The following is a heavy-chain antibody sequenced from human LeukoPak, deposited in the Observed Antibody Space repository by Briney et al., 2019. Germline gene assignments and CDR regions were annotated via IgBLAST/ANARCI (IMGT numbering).Heavy chain of an antibody. V-gene: IGHV3-23*01. Sequence: PGGSLRLSCVASGFTSSRYGMSWVRQAPGKGLEWVSAISGSGGTTYYADSVKGRFTISRDNSKNTLYLQMNSLRAEDTAVYYCAKGLKAGIEATGKPSFDYWGQGTLVTVAS. CDR3: AKGLKAGIEATGKPSFDY. D-gene: IGHD6-13*01. J-gene: IGHJ4*02. CDR1: GFTSSRYG. CDR2: ISGSGGTT.